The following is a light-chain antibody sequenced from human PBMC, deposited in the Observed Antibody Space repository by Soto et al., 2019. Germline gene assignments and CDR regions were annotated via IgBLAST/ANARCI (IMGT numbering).Light chain of an antibody. CDR2: STS. Sequence: DIQMTQSPSSLSASVGDRVTITCRASQSISPYLNWYQQESGKAPKLLIHSTSILQSGVPSRFSGGGAGTDITLTISSLQPEDSATYYCQQSYTIPTFGGGTKVEIK. V-gene: IGKV1-39*01. J-gene: IGKJ4*01. CDR3: QQSYTIPT. CDR1: QSISPY.